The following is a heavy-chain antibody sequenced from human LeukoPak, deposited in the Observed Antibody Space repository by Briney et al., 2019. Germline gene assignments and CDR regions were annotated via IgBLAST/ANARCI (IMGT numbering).Heavy chain of an antibody. V-gene: IGHV3-7*03. Sequence: GGSLRLSCAASGFTFSSYGMHWVRQAPGKGLEWVANIRQDGDTKYYVDSVKGRFTISRDNAMNSLYLQMNSLRAEDTAIYYCARSLPYGTTWYGRSDFWGQGTLVTVSS. D-gene: IGHD6-13*01. CDR3: ARSLPYGTTWYGRSDF. J-gene: IGHJ4*02. CDR2: IRQDGDTK. CDR1: GFTFSSYG.